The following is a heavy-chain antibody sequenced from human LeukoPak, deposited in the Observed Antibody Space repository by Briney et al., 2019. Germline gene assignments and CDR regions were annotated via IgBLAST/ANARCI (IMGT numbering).Heavy chain of an antibody. V-gene: IGHV1-69*06. Sequence: SVKVSCKASGGTFSSYAISWVRQAPGQGLEWMGGIIPIFGTANYAQKFQGRVTITADTSTDTAYMELSSLRSEDTAVYYCAGGFGAPGNWFDPWGQGTLVTVSS. CDR3: AGGFGAPGNWFDP. D-gene: IGHD3-10*01. CDR1: GGTFSSYA. J-gene: IGHJ5*02. CDR2: IIPIFGTA.